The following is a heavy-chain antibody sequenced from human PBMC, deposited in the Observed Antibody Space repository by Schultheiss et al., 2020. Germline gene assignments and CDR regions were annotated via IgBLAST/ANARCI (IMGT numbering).Heavy chain of an antibody. CDR2: INHSGST. CDR1: GGSFSGYY. CDR3: ARDTLGYCSGGSCPSSTYYFDY. D-gene: IGHD2-15*01. V-gene: IGHV4-34*01. Sequence: SQTLSLTCAVYGGSFSGYYWSWIRQPPGKGLEWIGEINHSGSTNYNPSLKSRVTISVDTSKNQFSLKLSSVTAADTAVYYCARDTLGYCSGGSCPSSTYYFDYWGQGTLVTVSA. J-gene: IGHJ4*02.